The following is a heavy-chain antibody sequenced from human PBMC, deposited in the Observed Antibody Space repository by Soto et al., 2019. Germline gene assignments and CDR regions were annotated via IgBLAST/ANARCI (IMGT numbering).Heavy chain of an antibody. Sequence: PGGSLRLSCAASGFTFDDYTMHWVRQAPGKGLEWVSLISWDGGSTYYADSVKGRFTISRDNSKNSLYLQMNSLRTEDTALYYCANDRSSSWSDPSRGMDVWGQGTTVTVSS. J-gene: IGHJ6*02. V-gene: IGHV3-43*01. CDR2: ISWDGGST. CDR1: GFTFDDYT. CDR3: ANDRSSSWSDPSRGMDV. D-gene: IGHD6-13*01.